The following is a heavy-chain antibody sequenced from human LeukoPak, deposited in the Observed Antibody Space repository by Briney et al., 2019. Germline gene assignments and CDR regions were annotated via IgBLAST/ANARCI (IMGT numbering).Heavy chain of an antibody. CDR1: GFTLSTYS. D-gene: IGHD3-22*01. J-gene: IGHJ4*02. V-gene: IGHV3-64*01. CDR3: ARAIHSSGYPPVDY. CDR2: ISSEGGTT. Sequence: GGSLGLSCAASGFTLSTYSMHWVRQAPGKGLEFVSAISSEGGTTYYANSVKGRFTISRDNSKNTLYLQMGSLRADDMAVYYCARAIHSSGYPPVDYWGQGTLVTVSS.